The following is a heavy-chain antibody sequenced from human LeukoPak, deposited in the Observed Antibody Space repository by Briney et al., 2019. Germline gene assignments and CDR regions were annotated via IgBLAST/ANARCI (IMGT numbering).Heavy chain of an antibody. CDR3: ARDLIAVTTPD. V-gene: IGHV3-33*01. Sequence: GRSLRLSCVASGFTFSRDAMHWVRQAPGKGLEWVAVIWHDGSEKFYVDSVKGRFTISRDNSKNTLYLQMNSLRAEDTAVYYCARDLIAVTTPDWGQGTLVTVSS. CDR1: GFTFSRDA. D-gene: IGHD4-17*01. J-gene: IGHJ4*02. CDR2: IWHDGSEK.